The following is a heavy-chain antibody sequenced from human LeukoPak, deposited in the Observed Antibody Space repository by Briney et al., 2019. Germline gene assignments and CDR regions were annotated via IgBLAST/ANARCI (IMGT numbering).Heavy chain of an antibody. Sequence: SETLSLTCTVSGGSISSYYWSWIRQPAGKGLEWIGRFDTGGSATYNPSLKSRVSMSIDTSKNQFSLELTSVTAADTAVYYCASDLSRGGYWGQGTLVTVSS. CDR2: FDTGGSA. CDR1: GGSISSYY. CDR3: ASDLSRGGY. J-gene: IGHJ4*02. D-gene: IGHD3-3*02. V-gene: IGHV4-4*07.